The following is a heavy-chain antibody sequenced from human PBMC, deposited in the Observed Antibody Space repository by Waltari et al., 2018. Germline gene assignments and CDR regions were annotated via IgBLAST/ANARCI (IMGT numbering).Heavy chain of an antibody. J-gene: IGHJ6*03. CDR1: GFPFIRSW. D-gene: IGHD3-22*01. Sequence: EVQLVESGGGLVQPGGSLRLSCAASGFPFIRSWMHWVRQAPGKGLVWVSRINSDGSGTIYADSVKGRFTISRDNAKNTLYLQLNSLRVEDTAVYYCAREPSPDSSGYFYYYMDVWGKGTTVTVSS. CDR2: INSDGSGT. CDR3: AREPSPDSSGYFYYYMDV. V-gene: IGHV3-74*01.